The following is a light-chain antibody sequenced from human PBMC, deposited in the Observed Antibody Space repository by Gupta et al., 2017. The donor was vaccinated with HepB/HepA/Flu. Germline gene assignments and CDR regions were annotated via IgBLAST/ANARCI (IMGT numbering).Light chain of an antibody. CDR3: EAWDDSLNGNVV. CDR1: SSNIGSNT. CDR2: SNN. V-gene: IGLV1-44*01. Sequence: QSVLTQPPSASGPPGQRVTISCSGSSSNIGSNTVNWYQQLPGTAPKLLIYSNNKRHSGVPDRFSGSKSGTSASLAISGLQSEDEADYYCEAWDDSLNGNVVFGGGTKLTVL. J-gene: IGLJ2*01.